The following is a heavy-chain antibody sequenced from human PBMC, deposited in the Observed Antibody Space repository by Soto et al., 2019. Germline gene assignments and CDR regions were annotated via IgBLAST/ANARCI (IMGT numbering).Heavy chain of an antibody. CDR3: ASDRRRYQRPPYGWFDP. Sequence: SVKVSCKASGGTFSSYAISWVRQAPGQGLEWMGGIIPIFGTANYAQKFQGRVTITADESTSTAYMELSSLRSEDTAVYYCASDRRRYQRPPYGWFDPWGPGPLVTVSS. J-gene: IGHJ5*02. D-gene: IGHD2-2*01. V-gene: IGHV1-69*13. CDR2: IIPIFGTA. CDR1: GGTFSSYA.